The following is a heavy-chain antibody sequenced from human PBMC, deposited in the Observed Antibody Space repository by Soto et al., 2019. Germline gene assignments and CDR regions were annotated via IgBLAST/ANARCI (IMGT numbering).Heavy chain of an antibody. D-gene: IGHD1-1*01. CDR2: IYSGGST. CDR1: GFTVSSNY. V-gene: IGHV3-53*04. J-gene: IGHJ6*02. CDR3: ARRLNWNPTGLYYGMDV. Sequence: GGSLRLSCAASGFTVSSNYMSWVRQAPGKGLEWVSVIYSGGSTYYADSVKGRFTISRHNSKNTLYLQMNSLRSEDTAVYYCARRLNWNPTGLYYGMDVWGQGTTVTVSS.